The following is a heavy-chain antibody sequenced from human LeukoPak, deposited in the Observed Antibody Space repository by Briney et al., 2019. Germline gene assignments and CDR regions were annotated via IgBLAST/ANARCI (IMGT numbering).Heavy chain of an antibody. CDR1: GFTFSSYA. J-gene: IGHJ4*02. CDR2: ISGSGTST. V-gene: IGHV3-23*01. CDR3: AKGGYSGCDPFDY. D-gene: IGHD5-12*01. Sequence: GGPLRLSCAASGFTFSSYAMSWVRQAPGKGLEWVSVISGSGTSTYYADSVKGRFSISRDNSKNTLYLQMNSLRAEDTAVYYCAKGGYSGCDPFDYWGQGTLVTVSP.